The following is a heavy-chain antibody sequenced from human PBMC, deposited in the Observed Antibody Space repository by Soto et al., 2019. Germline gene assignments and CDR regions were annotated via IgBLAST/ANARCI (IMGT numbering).Heavy chain of an antibody. V-gene: IGHV4-59*01. J-gene: IGHJ6*03. CDR3: ARGYSSSRHYYYYYMDV. CDR2: IYYSGST. D-gene: IGHD6-13*01. Sequence: SETLSLTCTVSGGSISSYYWSWIRQPPGKGLEWIGYIYYSGSTNYNPSLRSRVTISVDTSKNQFSLKLSSVTAADTAVYYCARGYSSSRHYYYYYMDVWGKGTTVTVSS. CDR1: GGSISSYY.